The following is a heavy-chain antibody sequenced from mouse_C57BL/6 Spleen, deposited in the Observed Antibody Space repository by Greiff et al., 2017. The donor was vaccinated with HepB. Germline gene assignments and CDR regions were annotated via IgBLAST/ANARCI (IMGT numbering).Heavy chain of an antibody. D-gene: IGHD4-1*01. J-gene: IGHJ4*01. CDR1: GYTFTSYW. CDR3: AMELTGYNYAMDY. Sequence: VQLQHPGAELVKPGASVKVSCKASGYTFTSYWMHWVKQRPGQGLEWIGRIHPSDSDTNYNQKFKGKATLTVDKSSSTAYMQLSSLTSEDSAVYYCAMELTGYNYAMDYWGQGTSVTVSS. CDR2: IHPSDSDT. V-gene: IGHV1-74*01.